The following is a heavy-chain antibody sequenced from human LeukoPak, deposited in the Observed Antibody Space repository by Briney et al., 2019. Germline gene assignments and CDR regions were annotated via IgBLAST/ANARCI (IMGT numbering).Heavy chain of an antibody. J-gene: IGHJ4*02. Sequence: GGSLRLTCAASGFTFSTYAMSWVRQAPGKGLEWVSAITGSADRTHYADSVKGRFTISRDNSKNIVYLQMNSLRAKDTAVYFCARPQVVVLNPFDYWGQGTLVTVSS. CDR3: ARPQVVVLNPFDY. CDR2: ITGSADRT. CDR1: GFTFSTYA. D-gene: IGHD3-10*01. V-gene: IGHV3-23*01.